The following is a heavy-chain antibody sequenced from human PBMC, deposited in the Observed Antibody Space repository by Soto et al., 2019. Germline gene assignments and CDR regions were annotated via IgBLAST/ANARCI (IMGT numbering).Heavy chain of an antibody. Sequence: SLRLSCAASGFIFSSYAMTWVRQAPGKGLEWVSGISGSGGTTYYADSVKGRFTISRDNSKNTLYLQMNSLRAEDSAIYYCAKRFAYSSGLDGFDIWGQGTMVTVSS. CDR1: GFIFSSYA. D-gene: IGHD6-19*01. V-gene: IGHV3-23*01. J-gene: IGHJ3*02. CDR2: ISGSGGTT. CDR3: AKRFAYSSGLDGFDI.